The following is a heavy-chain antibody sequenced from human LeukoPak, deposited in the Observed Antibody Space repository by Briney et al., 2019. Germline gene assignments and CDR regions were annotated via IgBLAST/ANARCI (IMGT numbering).Heavy chain of an antibody. Sequence: PGGSLRLSCAASGFTFSSYSMNWVRQAPGKGLEWVSSISSSSSYIYYPDSVKGRFTISRDNAKHSLYLQMNSLRAEDTAVYYCAREMRGLQNSPFDYWGQGTLVTVSS. CDR1: GFTFSSYS. CDR2: ISSSSSYI. CDR3: AREMRGLQNSPFDY. D-gene: IGHD5-24*01. V-gene: IGHV3-21*01. J-gene: IGHJ4*02.